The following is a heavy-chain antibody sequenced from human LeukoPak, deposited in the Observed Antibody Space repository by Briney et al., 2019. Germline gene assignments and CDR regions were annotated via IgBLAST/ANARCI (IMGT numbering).Heavy chain of an antibody. Sequence: PSETLSLTYAVSGYSTGYYWGWIRQPPGKGLEWIGSIWHSGSTYYNPSLKSRVTISLDTSKSQFSLKLTSVTAADTAVYYCARDGSISSWAIDYWGQGTLVTVSS. CDR1: GYSTGYY. V-gene: IGHV4-38-2*02. CDR3: ARDGSISSWAIDY. J-gene: IGHJ4*02. D-gene: IGHD6-13*01. CDR2: IWHSGST.